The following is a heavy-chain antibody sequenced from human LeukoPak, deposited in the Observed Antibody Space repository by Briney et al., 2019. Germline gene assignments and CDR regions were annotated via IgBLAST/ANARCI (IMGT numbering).Heavy chain of an antibody. Sequence: PSETLSLTCTVSGGSISSYYWSWIRQPPGKGLEWIGYIYYSGSTNYNPYLKSRVTISVDTSKNQFSLKLSSVTAADTAVYYCASAVSSGWSDYWGQGTLVTVSS. CDR1: GGSISSYY. CDR3: ASAVSSGWSDY. J-gene: IGHJ4*02. V-gene: IGHV4-59*01. CDR2: IYYSGST. D-gene: IGHD6-19*01.